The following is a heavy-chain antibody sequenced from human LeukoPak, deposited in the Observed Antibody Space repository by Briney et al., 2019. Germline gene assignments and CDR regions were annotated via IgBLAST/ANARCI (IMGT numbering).Heavy chain of an antibody. CDR1: GFTFSSYA. CDR2: ISYDGSNK. J-gene: IGHJ4*02. V-gene: IGHV3-30-3*01. CDR3: ARDPLMIAVAGYYFDY. Sequence: GRSLRLSCAASGFTFSSYAMHWVRQAPGKGLEWVAVISYDGSNKYYADSVKGRFTISRDNAKNSVLLRMNSLRGEDTAVYYCARDPLMIAVAGYYFDYWGQGTLVTVSS. D-gene: IGHD6-19*01.